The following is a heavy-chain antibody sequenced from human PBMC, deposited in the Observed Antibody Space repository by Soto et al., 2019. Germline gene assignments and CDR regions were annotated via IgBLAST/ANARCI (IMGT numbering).Heavy chain of an antibody. CDR3: ARDNDNYYDSSGLDFDY. CDR1: GFTFSSYA. Sequence: PGGSLRLSCAASGFTFSSYAMHWVRQAPGKGLEWVAVISYDGSNKYYADSVKGRFTISRDNSKNTLYLQMNSLRAEDTAVYYCARDNDNYYDSSGLDFDYWGQGTLVTVSS. CDR2: ISYDGSNK. V-gene: IGHV3-30-3*01. J-gene: IGHJ4*02. D-gene: IGHD3-22*01.